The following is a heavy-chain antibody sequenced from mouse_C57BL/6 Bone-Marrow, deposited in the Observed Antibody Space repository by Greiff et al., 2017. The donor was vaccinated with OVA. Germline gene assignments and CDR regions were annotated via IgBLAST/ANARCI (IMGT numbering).Heavy chain of an antibody. CDR2: IHPNSGST. V-gene: IGHV1-64*01. CDR3: ARWLLWYFDV. Sequence: QVQLKQPGAELVKPGASVKLSCKASGYTLTSYWMHWVKQRPGQGLEWIGMIHPNSGSTNYNEKFKSKATLTVDKSSSTAYMQLSSLTSEDSAVYYCARWLLWYFDVWGTGTTVTVSS. CDR1: GYTLTSYW. J-gene: IGHJ1*03. D-gene: IGHD2-3*01.